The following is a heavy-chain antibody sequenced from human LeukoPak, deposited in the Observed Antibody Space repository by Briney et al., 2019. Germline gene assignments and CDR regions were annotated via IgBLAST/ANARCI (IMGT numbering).Heavy chain of an antibody. CDR3: ATDFYSSGSYLDY. V-gene: IGHV3-23*01. CDR1: GFTFSNEA. J-gene: IGHJ4*02. Sequence: PGGSLRLSCAVSGFTFSNEAMGWVRQLRGGGREWVPTISPGGGTTYYAESMKGRFTISRDNSKNTLYMQMHSLRAEDTAVYYCATDFYSSGSYLDYWGQGTLVTVSS. CDR2: ISPGGGTT. D-gene: IGHD6-19*01.